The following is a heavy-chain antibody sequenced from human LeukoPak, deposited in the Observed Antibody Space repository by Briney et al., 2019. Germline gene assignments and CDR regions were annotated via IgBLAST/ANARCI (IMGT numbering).Heavy chain of an antibody. CDR1: GFTFSSYE. CDR2: ITSSGGTI. Sequence: GGSLRLSCAASGFTFSSYEMNWVRQAPGKGLEWISYITSSGGTIYYADSVKGRFTISRDNAKNSLYLQMNSLRAEDTAVYYCARDGFGVVTYYYYMDVWGKGTTVTVPS. D-gene: IGHD3-3*01. V-gene: IGHV3-48*03. J-gene: IGHJ6*03. CDR3: ARDGFGVVTYYYYMDV.